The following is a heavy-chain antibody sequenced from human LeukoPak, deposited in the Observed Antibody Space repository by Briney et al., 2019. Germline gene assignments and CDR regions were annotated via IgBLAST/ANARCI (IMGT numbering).Heavy chain of an antibody. D-gene: IGHD1-26*01. J-gene: IGHJ4*02. CDR3: AITYSGNYYFHY. V-gene: IGHV5-51*01. Sequence: GESLKISSMSSGYTLTTSRIGWVCQMPGKGLEWMGIIYPADSDTTYSPSFQGQVTISADKSISTAYLQWSSLRASDTAMYYCAITYSGNYYFHYWDQGTLVTVSS. CDR2: IYPADSDT. CDR1: GYTLTTSR.